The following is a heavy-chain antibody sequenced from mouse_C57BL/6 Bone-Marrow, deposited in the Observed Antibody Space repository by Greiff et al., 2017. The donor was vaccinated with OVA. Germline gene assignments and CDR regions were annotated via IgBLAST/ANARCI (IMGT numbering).Heavy chain of an antibody. J-gene: IGHJ1*03. CDR1: GYTFTSYW. CDR3: AKGYYGSSYDYWYFDV. Sequence: VQLQQPGAELVKPGASVKLSCKASGYTFTSYWMHWVKQRPGRGLEWIGRIDPNSGGTKYNEKFKSKATLTVDKPSSTAYMQLSSLTSEDSAVYYCAKGYYGSSYDYWYFDVWGTGTTVTVSS. CDR2: IDPNSGGT. V-gene: IGHV1-72*01. D-gene: IGHD1-1*01.